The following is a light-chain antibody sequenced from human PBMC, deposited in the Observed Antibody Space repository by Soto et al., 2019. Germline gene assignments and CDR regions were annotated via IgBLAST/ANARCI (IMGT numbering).Light chain of an antibody. Sequence: EIVMTQSPATLSVSPGERATLSCRASQRVSSNLAWYQQKPGQAPRLLIYGASTRATGIPARFSGSGSGTEFTLTISRLQSEDFAVYYCQQYNNWPPYTFGQGTKREIK. CDR2: GAS. CDR3: QQYNNWPPYT. J-gene: IGKJ2*01. V-gene: IGKV3-15*01. CDR1: QRVSSN.